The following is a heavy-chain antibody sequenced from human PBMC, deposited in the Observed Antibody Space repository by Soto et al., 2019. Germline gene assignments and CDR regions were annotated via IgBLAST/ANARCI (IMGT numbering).Heavy chain of an antibody. V-gene: IGHV3-48*01. CDR3: ARDGGYCSGGSCYGVEDAFDI. J-gene: IGHJ3*02. CDR2: ISSSSSTI. Sequence: GGSLRLSCAASGFTFSSYSMNWVRQAPGKGLEWVSYISSSSSTIYYADSVKGRFTISRDNAKNSLYLQMNSLRAEDTAVYYCARDGGYCSGGSCYGVEDAFDIWGQGTMVTVSS. D-gene: IGHD2-15*01. CDR1: GFTFSSYS.